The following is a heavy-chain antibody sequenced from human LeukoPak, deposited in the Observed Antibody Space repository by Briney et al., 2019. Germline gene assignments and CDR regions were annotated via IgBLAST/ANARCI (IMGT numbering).Heavy chain of an antibody. V-gene: IGHV4-34*01. D-gene: IGHD1-26*01. CDR1: GGSFSGYY. J-gene: IGHJ4*02. CDR2: INHSGST. Sequence: SETLSLTCAVYGGSFSGYYWSWIRQPPGKGLEWIGEINHSGSTYYNPSLKSRVTISVDTSKNQFSLKLSSVTAADTAVYYCATQTGVGAIDYWGQGTLVTVSS. CDR3: ATQTGVGAIDY.